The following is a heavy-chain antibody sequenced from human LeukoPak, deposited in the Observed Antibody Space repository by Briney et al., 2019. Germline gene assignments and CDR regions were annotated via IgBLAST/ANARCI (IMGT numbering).Heavy chain of an antibody. CDR1: GGSISSGSYY. D-gene: IGHD3-9*01. CDR3: ARAYDIWGMYLDY. CDR2: IYTSGST. Sequence: SETLSLTCTVSGGSISSGSYYWSWIRQPAGKGLEWIGRIYTSGSTNYNPSLKSRVTISVGTSKNQFSLKLSSVTAADTAVYYCARAYDIWGMYLDYWGQGTLVTVSS. V-gene: IGHV4-61*02. J-gene: IGHJ4*02.